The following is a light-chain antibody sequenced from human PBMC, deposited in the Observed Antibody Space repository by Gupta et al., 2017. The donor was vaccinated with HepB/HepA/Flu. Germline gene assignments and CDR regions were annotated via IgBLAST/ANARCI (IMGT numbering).Light chain of an antibody. CDR3: GSYTTTNTLGV. CDR2: DVN. V-gene: IGLV2-14*03. Sequence: QSALTQPASVSGSPGQSITISCTGTSSDIGNYNYVSWYQHLSGKAPKLIIYDVNNRPSGVSIRFSGSKSGNTASLIISGLQAEDEADYYCGSYTTTNTLGVFGGGTKLTVL. CDR1: SSDIGNYNY. J-gene: IGLJ3*02.